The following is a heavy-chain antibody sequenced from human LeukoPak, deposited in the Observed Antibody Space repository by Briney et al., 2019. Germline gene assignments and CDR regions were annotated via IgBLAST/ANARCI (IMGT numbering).Heavy chain of an antibody. CDR2: IYYSGST. Sequence: SGTLSLTCAVSGGSISSSNWWSWVRQPPGKGLEWIGSIYYSGSTYYNPSLKSRVTISVDTSKNQFSLKLSSVTAADTAVYYCARDPRYYDSSGLGYGMDVWGQGTTVTVSS. CDR1: GGSISSSNW. V-gene: IGHV4-4*02. D-gene: IGHD3-22*01. J-gene: IGHJ6*02. CDR3: ARDPRYYDSSGLGYGMDV.